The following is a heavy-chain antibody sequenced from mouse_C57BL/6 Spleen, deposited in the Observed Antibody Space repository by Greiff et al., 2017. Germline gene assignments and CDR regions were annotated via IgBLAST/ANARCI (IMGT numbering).Heavy chain of an antibody. CDR3: ARGRTITTVYYFDY. V-gene: IGHV1-26*01. D-gene: IGHD1-1*01. Sequence: EVQLQQSGPELVKPGASVKISCKASGYTFTDYYMNWVKQSHGKSLEWIGDINPNNGGTSYNQKFKGKATLTVDKSSSTAYMELRSLTSEDSAVYYCARGRTITTVYYFDYWGQGTALTVSS. CDR1: GYTFTDYY. CDR2: INPNNGGT. J-gene: IGHJ2*01.